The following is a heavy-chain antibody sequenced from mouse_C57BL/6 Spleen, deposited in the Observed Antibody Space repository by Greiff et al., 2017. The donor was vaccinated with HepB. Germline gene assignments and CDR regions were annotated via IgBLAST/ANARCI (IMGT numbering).Heavy chain of an antibody. D-gene: IGHD2-3*01. J-gene: IGHJ3*01. CDR1: GYTFTSYW. CDR2: IHPNSGST. CDR3: AREDDGYYVD. V-gene: IGHV1-64*01. Sequence: QVQLKQSGAELVKPGASVKLSCKASGYTFTSYWMHWVKQRPGQGLEWIGMIHPNSGSTNYNEKFKSKATLTVDKSSSTAYMQLSSLTSEDSAVYYCAREDDGYYVDWGQGTLVTVSA.